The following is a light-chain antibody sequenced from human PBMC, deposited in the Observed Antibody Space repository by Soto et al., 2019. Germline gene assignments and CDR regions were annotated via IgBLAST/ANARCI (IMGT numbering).Light chain of an antibody. Sequence: EIVLTQSPATLSLSPGERATLSFRASQSVTSTHLAWYQQKPGQAPRLLIYDASTRATGIPDRFSGSGSGTDFTLTISSLEPEDFAVYYCQQRSNWPPLTFGQGTRLEIK. CDR1: QSVTSTH. CDR2: DAS. J-gene: IGKJ5*01. V-gene: IGKV3D-20*02. CDR3: QQRSNWPPLT.